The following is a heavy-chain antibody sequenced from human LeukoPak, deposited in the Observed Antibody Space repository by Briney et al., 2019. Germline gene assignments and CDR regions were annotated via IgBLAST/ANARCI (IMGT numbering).Heavy chain of an antibody. CDR3: ARDSIITIFGVVIRLDY. J-gene: IGHJ4*02. Sequence: NTGGSLRLSCAASGFTFSSYSMNWVRQAPGKGLGWVSSISSSSSYIYYADSVKGRFTISRDNAKNSLYLQMNSLRAEDTAVYYCARDSIITIFGVVIRLDYWGQGTLVTVSS. D-gene: IGHD3-3*01. CDR1: GFTFSSYS. CDR2: ISSSSSYI. V-gene: IGHV3-21*01.